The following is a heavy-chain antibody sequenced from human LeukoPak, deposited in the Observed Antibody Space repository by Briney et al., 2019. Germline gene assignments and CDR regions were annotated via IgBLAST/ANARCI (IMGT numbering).Heavy chain of an antibody. Sequence: ASVKVSCKASGFVFTSYGFTWVRQAPGQGLEWMGWISANDGKTHYSEKHQGRVTMSTDTVTSTAYMELRSLRSDGTAVYYCARELHVERDDYWGQGTLVIVSS. V-gene: IGHV1-18*01. D-gene: IGHD1-1*01. CDR1: GFVFTSYG. CDR2: ISANDGKT. J-gene: IGHJ4*02. CDR3: ARELHVERDDY.